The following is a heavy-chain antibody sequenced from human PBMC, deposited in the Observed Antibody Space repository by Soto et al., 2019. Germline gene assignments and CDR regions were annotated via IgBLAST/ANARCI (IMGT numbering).Heavy chain of an antibody. CDR1: GGTFSSYT. CDR2: IIPILGIA. V-gene: IGHV1-69*02. J-gene: IGHJ4*02. Sequence: QAQLVQSGAEVKKPGSSVKVSCKASGGTFSSYTISWVRQAPGHGVEWMGRIIPILGIANHAQKFQGRVTITADKSTSTAYMELSSLRSEDTAVYYCARTYSSSWYYFDYWGQGTLVTVSS. D-gene: IGHD6-13*01. CDR3: ARTYSSSWYYFDY.